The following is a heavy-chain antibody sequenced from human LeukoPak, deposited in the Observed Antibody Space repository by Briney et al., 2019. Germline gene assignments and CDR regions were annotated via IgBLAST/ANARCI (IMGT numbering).Heavy chain of an antibody. CDR3: ARGGSYYYFGY. CDR2: IYTSGST. Sequence: SETLSLTCIVSGGSISSYYWSWIRQPAGKGLVWIGHIYTSGSTNYNPSLKSRVTISVDTSKNQFSLKLSSVAAADTAMYYCARGGSYYYFGYWGQGALVTVSS. V-gene: IGHV4-4*07. CDR1: GGSISSYY. D-gene: IGHD1-26*01. J-gene: IGHJ4*02.